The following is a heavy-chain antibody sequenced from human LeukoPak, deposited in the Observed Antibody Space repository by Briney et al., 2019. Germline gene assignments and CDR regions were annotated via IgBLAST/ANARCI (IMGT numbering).Heavy chain of an antibody. Sequence: PGGSLRLSCAASGFTFSSYAMSWVRQAPGKGLEWVSAISGSGGSTHYADSVKGRFTISRDNSKNTLYLQMNSLRAEDTAVYYCAKESGYSSSWCLFDYWGQGTLVTVSS. V-gene: IGHV3-23*01. D-gene: IGHD6-13*01. CDR1: GFTFSSYA. CDR3: AKESGYSSSWCLFDY. J-gene: IGHJ4*02. CDR2: ISGSGGST.